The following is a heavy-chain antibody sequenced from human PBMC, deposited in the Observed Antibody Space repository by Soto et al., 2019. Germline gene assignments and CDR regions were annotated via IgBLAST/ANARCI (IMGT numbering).Heavy chain of an antibody. Sequence: QVQLQESGPGLVKPSQTLSLTCTVSGGSISSGGYYWSWIRQHPGKGLEWIGYIYYSGSTYYNPSLTSRVTRSVDTAQNHFSRQLSSVTTADTAVYYCARWVEAASFAYCGRGTLVTVSS. J-gene: IGHJ4*02. CDR3: ARWVEAASFAY. D-gene: IGHD2-15*01. CDR2: IYYSGST. CDR1: GGSISSGGYY. V-gene: IGHV4-31*03.